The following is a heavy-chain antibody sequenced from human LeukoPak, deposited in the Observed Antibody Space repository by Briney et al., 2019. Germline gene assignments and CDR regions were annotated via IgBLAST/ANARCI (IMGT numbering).Heavy chain of an antibody. CDR2: FDPEDGET. Sequence: ASVKVSCKVSGYTLTELSMHWVRQAPGKGLEGMGGFDPEDGETIYAQKFQGRVTMTEDTSTDTAYMELSSLRSEDTAVYYCATGRRYRSGGSCYGYSWFDPWGQGTLVTVSS. J-gene: IGHJ5*02. V-gene: IGHV1-24*01. CDR3: ATGRRYRSGGSCYGYSWFDP. D-gene: IGHD2-15*01. CDR1: GYTLTELS.